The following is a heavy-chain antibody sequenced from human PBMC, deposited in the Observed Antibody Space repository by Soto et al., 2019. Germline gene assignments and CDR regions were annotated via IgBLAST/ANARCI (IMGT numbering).Heavy chain of an antibody. J-gene: IGHJ6*03. CDR3: ASGASYYYYMDV. CDR1: GGSFSGYY. CDR2: INHSGST. V-gene: IGHV4-34*01. Sequence: SETLSLTCAVYGGSFSGYYWSWIRQPPGKGLEWIGEINHSGSTNYNPSLKSRVTISVDTSKNQFSLKLSSVTAADTAVYYCASGASYYYYMDVWGKGTTVTVSS.